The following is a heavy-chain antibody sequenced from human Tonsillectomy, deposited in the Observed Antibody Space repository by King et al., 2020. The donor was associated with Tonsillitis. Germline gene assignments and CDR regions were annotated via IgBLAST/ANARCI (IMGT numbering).Heavy chain of an antibody. CDR3: ARSPNYYDSSGYSWAFDM. CDR1: GGSISSSNW. J-gene: IGHJ3*02. D-gene: IGHD3-22*01. V-gene: IGHV4-4*02. Sequence: QLQESGPGLVKPSGTLSLTCAVSGGSISSSNWWSWVRQPPGKGLEWIGEIYHTGRTNYNPSLKSRVAISVGNSKNQFSLELTSVTAADTAVYYCARSPNYYDSSGYSWAFDMWGQGTMVTVSS. CDR2: IYHTGRT.